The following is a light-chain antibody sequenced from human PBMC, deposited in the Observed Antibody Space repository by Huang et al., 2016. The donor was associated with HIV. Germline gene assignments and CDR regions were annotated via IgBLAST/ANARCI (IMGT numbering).Light chain of an antibody. CDR2: GAS. Sequence: EIVLTQSPDTVSLSPGEATTLSCRASRSVDSNFFAWYQQKPGQSPRLLIYGASTRAAGIPDRFSGSGSGIDFTLTISRLEPEDFAVYFCQLSGRSVTFGQGTKLEI. CDR1: RSVDSNF. V-gene: IGKV3-20*01. J-gene: IGKJ2*01. CDR3: QLSGRSVT.